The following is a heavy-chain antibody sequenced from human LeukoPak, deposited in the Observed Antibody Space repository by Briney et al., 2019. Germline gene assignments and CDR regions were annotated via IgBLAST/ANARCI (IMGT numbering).Heavy chain of an antibody. D-gene: IGHD3-9*01. CDR3: AKDSPVNYDILTGYIDY. Sequence: GGSLRLSCTASGITFSSYGMHWVRQAPGKGLEWVAFIRYDGSYKYYADSVKGRFTISRDNSKNTLYLQMNSLRADDTAVYYRAKDSPVNYDILTGYIDYWGQGTLVTVSS. CDR2: IRYDGSYK. J-gene: IGHJ4*02. V-gene: IGHV3-30*02. CDR1: GITFSSYG.